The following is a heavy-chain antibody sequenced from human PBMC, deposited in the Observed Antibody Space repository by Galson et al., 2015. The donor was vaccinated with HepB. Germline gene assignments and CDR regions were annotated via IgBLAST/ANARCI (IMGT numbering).Heavy chain of an antibody. Sequence: SLRLSCAASVFTFSSYAMHWVRQAPGKGLEWVAVISYDGSNKYYADSVKGRFTISRDNSKNTLYLQMTSLRAEDTAVYYCARDRGKWELLFGYWGQGTLVTVSS. D-gene: IGHD1-26*01. CDR3: ARDRGKWELLFGY. J-gene: IGHJ4*02. CDR1: VFTFSSYA. V-gene: IGHV3-30-3*01. CDR2: ISYDGSNK.